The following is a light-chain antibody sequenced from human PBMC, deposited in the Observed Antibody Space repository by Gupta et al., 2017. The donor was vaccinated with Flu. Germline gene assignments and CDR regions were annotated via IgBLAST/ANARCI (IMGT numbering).Light chain of an antibody. CDR2: WAS. CDR3: QQYDTTPYT. V-gene: IGKV4-1*01. Sequence: SLGERATINCRSSQSILYSSDNKNYLAWYQQKPGQPPKLLIYWASTRASGVPDRISGSGSGTDFSLTISSLHAEDVAVYYCQQYDTTPYTFGQGTKVEVK. CDR1: QSILYSSDNKNY. J-gene: IGKJ2*01.